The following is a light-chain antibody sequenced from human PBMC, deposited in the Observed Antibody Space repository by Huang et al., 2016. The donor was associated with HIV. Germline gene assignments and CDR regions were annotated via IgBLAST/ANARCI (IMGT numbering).Light chain of an antibody. V-gene: IGKV1-9*01. CDR3: QQLNSYPYT. CDR2: AAS. J-gene: IGKJ2*01. Sequence: IQLTQSSSSLSASVGDRVTITCRASQGISSYLAWYQQKPGKAPKLLIYAASTLQSGVPSRVSGSGSGTDFTLTISSLQPEDFATYYCQQLNSYPYTFGQGTKLEIK. CDR1: QGISSY.